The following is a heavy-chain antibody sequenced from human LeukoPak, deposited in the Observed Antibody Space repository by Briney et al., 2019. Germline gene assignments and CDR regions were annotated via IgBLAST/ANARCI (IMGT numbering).Heavy chain of an antibody. CDR1: GYTFTSYG. V-gene: IGHV1-18*01. J-gene: IGHJ3*02. CDR3: ARDLGYCSGGSCYPAFDI. CDR2: ISAYNGNT. Sequence: ASVKVSCKASGYTFTSYGISWVRQAPGQGLEWMGWISAYNGNTNYAQKLQGRVTMTTDTSTSTAYMELRSLRSDDTAVYYCARDLGYCSGGSCYPAFDIWGQGTMVTVSS. D-gene: IGHD2-15*01.